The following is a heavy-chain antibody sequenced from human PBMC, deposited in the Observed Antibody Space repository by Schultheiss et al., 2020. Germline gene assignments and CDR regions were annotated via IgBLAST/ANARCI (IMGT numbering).Heavy chain of an antibody. J-gene: IGHJ4*02. V-gene: IGHV3-23*01. D-gene: IGHD2-15*01. CDR2: ISGTGGTT. CDR3: ATGHGVGYCSGGSCYVDY. CDR1: GFTFSSYW. Sequence: GGSLRLSCAASGFTFSSYWMHWVRQAPGKGLVWVSLISGTGGTTYYADSVKGRFTISRDNSGNTLYLEMNSLRDEDTAVYYCATGHGVGYCSGGSCYVDYWGQGTLVTVSS.